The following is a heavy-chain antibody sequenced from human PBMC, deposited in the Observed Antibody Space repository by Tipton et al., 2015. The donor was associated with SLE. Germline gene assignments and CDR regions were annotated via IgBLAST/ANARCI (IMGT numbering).Heavy chain of an antibody. CDR3: ARAGYDILTGSDWGYYFDY. CDR1: GYTFPSYG. Sequence: QSGAEVKKPGASVKVSCKASGYTFPSYGFNWVRQAPGQGLEWMGWISAHNGNTNYAQKLQGRVTMTTDTSTSTAYMELRSLRSDDTAVYYCARAGYDILTGSDWGYYFDYWGQGTLVTVSS. CDR2: ISAHNGNT. J-gene: IGHJ4*02. V-gene: IGHV1-18*01. D-gene: IGHD3-9*01.